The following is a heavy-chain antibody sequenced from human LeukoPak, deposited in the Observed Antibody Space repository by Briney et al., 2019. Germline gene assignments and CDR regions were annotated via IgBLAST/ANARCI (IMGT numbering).Heavy chain of an antibody. J-gene: IGHJ4*02. Sequence: SGPTLVKPTQTLTLTRAFSGFAPSTSGVGVGWIRQPPGKALEWLALIYWDDDKRYSPSLKSRLTITKDTSKNQVVLTMTNMDPVDTATYYCALTEGLNSGSRPFDYWGQGTLVTVSS. D-gene: IGHD1-26*01. CDR1: GFAPSTSGVG. CDR2: IYWDDDK. CDR3: ALTEGLNSGSRPFDY. V-gene: IGHV2-5*02.